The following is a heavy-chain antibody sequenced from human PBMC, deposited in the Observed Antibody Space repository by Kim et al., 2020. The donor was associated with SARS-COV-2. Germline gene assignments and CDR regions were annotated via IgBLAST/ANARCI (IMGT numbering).Heavy chain of an antibody. CDR3: ANDMRSSWSGYIPPYYY. V-gene: IGHV3-9*01. Sequence: GGSLRLSCAASGFTCDDYAMHWVRQAPGKGLEWVSGISWNSGSIGYADSVKGRFTISRDNAKNSLYLQMNSLRAEDTALYYCANDMRSSWSGYIPPYYY. CDR2: ISWNSGSI. D-gene: IGHD3-3*01. J-gene: IGHJ6*01. CDR1: GFTCDDYA.